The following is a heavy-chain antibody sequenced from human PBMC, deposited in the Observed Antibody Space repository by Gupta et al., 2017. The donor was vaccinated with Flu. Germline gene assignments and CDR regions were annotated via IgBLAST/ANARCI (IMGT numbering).Heavy chain of an antibody. Sequence: EVQLLESGGGLVQPGGSLRLSCAASGFTFNNYAMSWVRQAPGKGLEWVSGFSGGGVITYDSDSVKGRFTISRDNSTNTLYLHMISMRAEDTTIYYWATYHGSFATSSGCFGRWGQGTPVTVSP. CDR1: GFTFNNYA. CDR3: ATYHGSFATSSGCFGR. CDR2: FSGGGVIT. D-gene: IGHD3-22*01. V-gene: IGHV3-23*01. J-gene: IGHJ4*02.